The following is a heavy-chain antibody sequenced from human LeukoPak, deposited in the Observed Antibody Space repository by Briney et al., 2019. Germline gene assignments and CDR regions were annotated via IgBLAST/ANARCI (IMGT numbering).Heavy chain of an antibody. Sequence: GASVKVSCKASGYTFTSYGISWVRQAPGQGLEWMGWKNPNTGNTGYAQKFQGRVTITTDTSINTAYMELSSLRSDDTAVYYCAREGLDSWGQGTLVTVSS. J-gene: IGHJ4*02. CDR2: KNPNTGNT. CDR1: GYTFTSYG. V-gene: IGHV1-8*03. CDR3: AREGLDS.